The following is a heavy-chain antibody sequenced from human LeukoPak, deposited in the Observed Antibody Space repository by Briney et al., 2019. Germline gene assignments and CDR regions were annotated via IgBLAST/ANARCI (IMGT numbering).Heavy chain of an antibody. V-gene: IGHV3-23*01. CDR2: ISGSGGST. CDR3: AKASEVHLTALFDY. J-gene: IGHJ4*02. D-gene: IGHD1-14*01. Sequence: GGSLRLSCAASGFTFDGYSMNWVRQAPGKGLEWVASISGSGGSTYYADSVKGRFTISRGNSKNTLYLQVNSLRAEDTAVYYCAKASEVHLTALFDYWGQGTLVTVSS. CDR1: GFTFDGYS.